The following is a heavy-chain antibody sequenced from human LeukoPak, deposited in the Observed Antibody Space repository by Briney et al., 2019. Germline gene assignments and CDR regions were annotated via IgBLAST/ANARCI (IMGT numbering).Heavy chain of an antibody. Sequence: SETLSLTCAVYGGSFSGYYWSWIRQPPGKGLEWIGEINQSGNTNYNPSLKSRVTISVDTSKNQFSLKLNSVPAADRALYFCARAKRQRWLEPEIFDYWGQGTLVTVSS. CDR1: GGSFSGYY. CDR3: ARAKRQRWLEPEIFDY. D-gene: IGHD5-24*01. CDR2: INQSGNT. J-gene: IGHJ4*02. V-gene: IGHV4-34*01.